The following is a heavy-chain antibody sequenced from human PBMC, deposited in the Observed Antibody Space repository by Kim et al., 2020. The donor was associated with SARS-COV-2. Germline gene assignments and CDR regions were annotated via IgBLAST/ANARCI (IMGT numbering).Heavy chain of an antibody. CDR3: AREWFGELLNWFDP. V-gene: IGHV1-69*01. J-gene: IGHJ5*02. D-gene: IGHD3-10*01. Sequence: AQKFQGRVTITADESTSTAYMELSSLRSEDTAVYYCAREWFGELLNWFDPWGQGTLVTVSS.